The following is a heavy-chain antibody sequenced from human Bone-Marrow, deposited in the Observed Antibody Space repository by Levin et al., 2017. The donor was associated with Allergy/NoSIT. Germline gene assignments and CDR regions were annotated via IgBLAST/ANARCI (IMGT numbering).Heavy chain of an antibody. V-gene: IGHV3-49*04. CDR1: GFSLGDNA. Sequence: GGSLRLSCTPSGFSLGDNAVSWVRQAPGRGLEWVGFIRTGGTTELATSVKGRFTISRDESKKIAYLQMDSLRSEDTAVYYCTRRSIFFGVIFAFDVWGPGTMVTVSS. J-gene: IGHJ3*01. D-gene: IGHD3-3*01. CDR3: TRRSIFFGVIFAFDV. CDR2: IRTGGTT.